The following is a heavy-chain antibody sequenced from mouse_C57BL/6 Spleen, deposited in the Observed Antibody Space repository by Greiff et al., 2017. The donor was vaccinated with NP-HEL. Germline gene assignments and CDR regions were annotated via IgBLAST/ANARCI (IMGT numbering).Heavy chain of an antibody. D-gene: IGHD2-2*01. V-gene: IGHV1-82*01. CDR2: IYPGDGDT. J-gene: IGHJ4*01. CDR1: GYAFSSSW. CDR3: ARESSMVTTLYYAMDY. Sequence: QVQLQQSGPELVKPGASVKISCKASGYAFSSSWMNWVKQRPGKGLEWIGRIYPGDGDTNYNGKFKGKATLTADKSSSTAYMQLSSLTSEDSAVYFCARESSMVTTLYYAMDYWGQGTSVTVSS.